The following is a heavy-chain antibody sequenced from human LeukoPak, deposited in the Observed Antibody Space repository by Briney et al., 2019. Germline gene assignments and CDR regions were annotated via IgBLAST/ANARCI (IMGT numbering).Heavy chain of an antibody. CDR1: GGSISSGTFF. V-gene: IGHV4-39*01. J-gene: IGHJ4*02. D-gene: IGHD5-18*01. CDR2: ISYSGST. Sequence: SETLSLTCTVSGGSISSGTFFWGWIRQPPGKGLEWIGSISYSGSTYYDPSLKSRVTISVDTSKNQFSLKLSSVTAADTAVYYRARREYSPYSFDYWGQGTLVTVSS. CDR3: ARREYSPYSFDY.